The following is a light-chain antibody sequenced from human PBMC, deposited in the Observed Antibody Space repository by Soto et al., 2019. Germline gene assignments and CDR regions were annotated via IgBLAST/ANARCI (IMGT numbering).Light chain of an antibody. J-gene: IGKJ3*01. Sequence: EIVLTQSPGTLSLSPGERATLSCRASQSVSSSYLAWYQKKPGQAPRLLIYGASIRATGIPDRFSGSGSGTDFALTISRLEAEDFAVYYCQQYGSSLFTVGPGTKVDIK. CDR3: QQYGSSLFT. CDR1: QSVSSSY. CDR2: GAS. V-gene: IGKV3-20*01.